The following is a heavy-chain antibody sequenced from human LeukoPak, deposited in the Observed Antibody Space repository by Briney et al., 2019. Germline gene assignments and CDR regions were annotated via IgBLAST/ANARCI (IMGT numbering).Heavy chain of an antibody. D-gene: IGHD3-10*01. CDR1: GGSISSYY. CDR2: IYYSGST. V-gene: IGHV4-59*01. Sequence: SETLSLTCTVSGGSISSYYWSRIRQPPGKGLEWIGYIYYSGSTNYNPSLKSRVTISVDTSKNQFSLKLSSVTAADTAVYYCARGLGWFGEPPLYYFDYWGQGTLVTVSS. CDR3: ARGLGWFGEPPLYYFDY. J-gene: IGHJ4*02.